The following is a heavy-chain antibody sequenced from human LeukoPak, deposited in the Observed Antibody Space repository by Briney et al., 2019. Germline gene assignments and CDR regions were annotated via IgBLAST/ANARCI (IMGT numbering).Heavy chain of an antibody. CDR3: ARTRIEAASGYYYYYMDV. J-gene: IGHJ6*03. D-gene: IGHD6-13*01. CDR1: GFTFSSYS. V-gene: IGHV3-53*01. CDR2: IYSDGST. Sequence: PGGSLRRACAASGFTFSSYSLNWVRQAPGKGLEWVSVIYSDGSTYYADSVKGRFTISRDNSKNTLYLQMNSLRAEDTAVYYCARTRIEAASGYYYYYMDVWGKGTTVTISS.